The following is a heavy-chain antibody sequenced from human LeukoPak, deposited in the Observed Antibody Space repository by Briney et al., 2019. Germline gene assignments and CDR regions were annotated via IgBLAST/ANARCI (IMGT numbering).Heavy chain of an antibody. Sequence: ASVKVSCKASGYTFTGYYMHWVRQAPGQGLEWMGWINPNSGGTNYAQKFQGRVTMTSDTSISTAYMELSRLRSDDTAVYYCARRIAAAGQLFDYWGQGTLVTVSS. J-gene: IGHJ4*02. CDR1: GYTFTGYY. V-gene: IGHV1-2*02. CDR3: ARRIAAAGQLFDY. CDR2: INPNSGGT. D-gene: IGHD6-13*01.